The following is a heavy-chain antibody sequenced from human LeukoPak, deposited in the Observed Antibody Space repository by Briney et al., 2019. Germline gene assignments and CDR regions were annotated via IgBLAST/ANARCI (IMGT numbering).Heavy chain of an antibody. D-gene: IGHD3-10*01. J-gene: IGHJ4*02. CDR3: ARVRMRFGDTGNDY. Sequence: KPSETLSLTCTVSGGSISTRSYYGGWIRQPPGKGLEWIGSISFTGSTYYNPSLKSRLTISVETSKNQFSLKLSSVTAADTAVYYCARVRMRFGDTGNDYWGQGTLVTVSS. V-gene: IGHV4-39*01. CDR2: ISFTGST. CDR1: GGSISTRSYY.